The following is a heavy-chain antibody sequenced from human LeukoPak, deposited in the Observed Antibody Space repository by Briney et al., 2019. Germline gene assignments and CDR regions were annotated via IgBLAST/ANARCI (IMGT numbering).Heavy chain of an antibody. CDR3: ARRGELRYFDWLSDPYWFDP. CDR1: GFTFSSYE. CDR2: IGSSDSTT. D-gene: IGHD3-9*01. Sequence: GGSLRLSCVASGFTFSSYEMNWVRQAPGKGLERLSYIGSSDSTTHYADSVKGRFTISRDNAKNSLYLQMNSLRVEDTAVYYCARRGELRYFDWLSDPYWFDPWGQGTLVTVSS. V-gene: IGHV3-48*03. J-gene: IGHJ5*02.